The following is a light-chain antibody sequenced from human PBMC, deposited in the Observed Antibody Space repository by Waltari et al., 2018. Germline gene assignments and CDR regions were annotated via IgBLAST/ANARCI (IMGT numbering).Light chain of an antibody. Sequence: EIVLTPSPATLSLSPGERATLSCRASQSVSSYLAWYQQKPGQAPRLLIYDASNRATGIPARFSSSGSGTDFTLTISSLEPEDFAVYYCQQRSNWLGTFGGGTKVEI. CDR3: QQRSNWLGT. V-gene: IGKV3-11*01. CDR2: DAS. CDR1: QSVSSY. J-gene: IGKJ4*01.